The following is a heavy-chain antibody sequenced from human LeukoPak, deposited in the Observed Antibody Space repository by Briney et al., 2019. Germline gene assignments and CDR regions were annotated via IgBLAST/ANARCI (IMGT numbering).Heavy chain of an antibody. CDR1: GXSITTYY. CDR3: ARLYGDYYRTFDY. V-gene: IGHV4-39*01. CDR2: IYYSGST. Sequence: SETLSLTCTVSGXSITTYYWGWIRQPPGKGLEWIGNIYYSGSTYYNMSLKSRVTISVDTSKNQFSLRLGSVTAADTAVYYCARLYGDYYRTFDYWGQGTLVTVSS. J-gene: IGHJ4*02. D-gene: IGHD4-17*01.